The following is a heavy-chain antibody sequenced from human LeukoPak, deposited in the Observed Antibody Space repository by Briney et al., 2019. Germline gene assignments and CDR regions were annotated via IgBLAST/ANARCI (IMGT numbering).Heavy chain of an antibody. CDR1: GFTFTSSA. D-gene: IGHD3-22*01. J-gene: IGHJ4*02. CDR2: IVVGSGNT. V-gene: IGHV1-58*02. CDR3: AADRYDSIGYYHFDY. Sequence: TSVKVSCKASGFTFTSSAMQWVRQARGQRLEWIGWIVVGSGNTNYAQKFQERVTITRDMSTSTAYMELSSLRSEDTAVYYCAADRYDSIGYYHFDYWGQGTLVTVSS.